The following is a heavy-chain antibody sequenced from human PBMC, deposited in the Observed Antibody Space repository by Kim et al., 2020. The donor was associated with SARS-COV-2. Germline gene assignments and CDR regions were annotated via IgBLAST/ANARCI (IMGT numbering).Heavy chain of an antibody. CDR3: ARDRGLYSSGWFGWFDP. J-gene: IGHJ5*02. CDR1: GGSISSGSYY. CDR2: IYTSGST. V-gene: IGHV4-61*02. Sequence: SETLSLTCTVSGGSISSGSYYWSWIRQPAGKGLEWIGRIYTSGSTNYNPSLKSRVTISVDTSKNQFSLKLSSVTAADTAVYYCARDRGLYSSGWFGWFDPWGQGTLVTVSS. D-gene: IGHD6-19*01.